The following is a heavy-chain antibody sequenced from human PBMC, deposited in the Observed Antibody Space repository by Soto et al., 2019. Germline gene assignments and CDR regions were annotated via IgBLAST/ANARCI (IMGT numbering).Heavy chain of an antibody. CDR1: GFTFSSYA. Sequence: GGSLRLSCAASGFTFSSYAMSWVRQAPGKGLEWVSAISGSGGSTYYADSVKGRFTISRDNSKNTLYLQMNSLRAEDTAVYYCAKVGRAITMIVVVPEYYFDYWGQGTLVTVSS. CDR2: ISGSGGST. CDR3: AKVGRAITMIVVVPEYYFDY. V-gene: IGHV3-23*01. D-gene: IGHD3-22*01. J-gene: IGHJ4*02.